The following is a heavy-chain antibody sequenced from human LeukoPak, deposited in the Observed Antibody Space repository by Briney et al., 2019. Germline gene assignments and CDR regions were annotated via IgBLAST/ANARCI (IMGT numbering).Heavy chain of an antibody. D-gene: IGHD3-10*01. Sequence: ASVTVSCTASGYTFTSYGISWVRQAPGQGREGMGWISAYNGNTNYAQKLQGRVTMTTDTSTSTAYMELRSLRSDDTAVYYCARDLTMVRGVIRYYFDYWGQGTLVTVSS. V-gene: IGHV1-18*04. CDR1: GYTFTSYG. J-gene: IGHJ4*02. CDR2: ISAYNGNT. CDR3: ARDLTMVRGVIRYYFDY.